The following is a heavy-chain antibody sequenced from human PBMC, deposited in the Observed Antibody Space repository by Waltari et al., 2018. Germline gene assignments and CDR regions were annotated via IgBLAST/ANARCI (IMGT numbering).Heavy chain of an antibody. D-gene: IGHD1-26*01. CDR3: ARAEWELQSYYYYGMDV. CDR1: GGSISSSNW. Sequence: QVQLQESGPGLVKPSGTLSLTCAVSGGSISSSNWWSWVRQPPGKGREWIGEFYHSGSTNYNPSLKSRVTISVDKSKNQFSLKLSSVTAADTAVYYCARAEWELQSYYYYGMDVWGQGTTVTVSS. J-gene: IGHJ6*02. V-gene: IGHV4-4*02. CDR2: FYHSGST.